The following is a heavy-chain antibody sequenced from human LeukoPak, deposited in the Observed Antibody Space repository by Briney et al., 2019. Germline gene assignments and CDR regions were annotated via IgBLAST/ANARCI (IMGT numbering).Heavy chain of an antibody. CDR2: ISWNSGSI. D-gene: IGHD3-3*01. V-gene: IGHV3-9*03. J-gene: IGHJ3*02. CDR3: ARGQLFGVVIIHDAFDI. Sequence: GGSLRLSXAASGFTFDDYAMHWVRQAPGKGLEWVSGISWNSGSIGYADSVKGRFTISRDNAKNSLYLQMNSLRAEDMALYYCARGQLFGVVIIHDAFDIWGQGTMVTVSS. CDR1: GFTFDDYA.